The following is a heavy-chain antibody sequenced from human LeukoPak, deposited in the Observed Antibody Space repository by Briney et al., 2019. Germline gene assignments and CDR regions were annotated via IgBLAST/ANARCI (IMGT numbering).Heavy chain of an antibody. J-gene: IGHJ6*02. D-gene: IGHD3-3*01. CDR1: GFTVSSNY. CDR3: ARFDYDFWSGYWATYYYYYGMDV. V-gene: IGHV3-53*01. CDR2: IYSGGST. Sequence: GGSLRLSCAASGFTVSSNYMSWVRQAPGKGLEWVSVIYSGGSTHYADSVKGRFTISRDNSKNTLYLQMNSLRAEDTAVYYCARFDYDFWSGYWATYYYYYGMDVWGQGTTVTVSS.